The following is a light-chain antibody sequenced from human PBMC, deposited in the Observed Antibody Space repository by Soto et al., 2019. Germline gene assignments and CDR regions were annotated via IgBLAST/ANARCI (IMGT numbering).Light chain of an antibody. CDR1: QDIANY. CDR2: AAS. J-gene: IGKJ4*01. V-gene: IGKV1-27*01. Sequence: DIQMTQSPSSLSASVGDRVTMTCRASQDIANYLVWYQQQPGKVPKLLIYAASTLHSGVPSRFSGSGSGTDFTLTISSLQPEDVGTYYCQRYDDAPPTFGGGTKVEIK. CDR3: QRYDDAPPT.